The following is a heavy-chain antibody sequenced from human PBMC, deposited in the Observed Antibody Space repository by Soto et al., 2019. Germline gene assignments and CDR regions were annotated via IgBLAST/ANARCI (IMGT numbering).Heavy chain of an antibody. D-gene: IGHD6-13*01. V-gene: IGHV3-33*06. J-gene: IGHJ3*01. CDR1: GFIFSNHF. CDR2: IWYDGNTA. Sequence: QVQLVESGGGVVQPGTSLRLSCAASGFIFSNHFMHWVRQAPGKGLEWLAGIWYDGNTAFYAESLKGRLTINRDTSKNTLYLEMSSLRTEDTAMYYCAEESGTFDVWGQGTMVIVS. CDR3: AEESGTFDV.